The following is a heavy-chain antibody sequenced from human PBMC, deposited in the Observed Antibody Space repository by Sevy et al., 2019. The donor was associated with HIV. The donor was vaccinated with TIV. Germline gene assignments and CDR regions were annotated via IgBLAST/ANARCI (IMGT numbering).Heavy chain of an antibody. D-gene: IGHD2-15*01. V-gene: IGHV3-23*01. CDR2: ISRSGRST. CDR3: AKGYCDGGSCPRDYYYYGMDV. CDR1: GFTFSTYA. J-gene: IGHJ6*02. Sequence: GGSLRLSCAASGFTFSTYAMNWVRQAPGKGLVWVSSISRSGRSTYSADSVEGRFTISRDNFTNTLYLQQSSLRVDDTAVYYCAKGYCDGGSCPRDYYYYGMDVWGQGTTVTVSS.